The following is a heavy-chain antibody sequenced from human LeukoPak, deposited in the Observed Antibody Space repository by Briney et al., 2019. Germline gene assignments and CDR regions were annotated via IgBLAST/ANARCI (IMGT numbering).Heavy chain of an antibody. CDR2: INSDGTRT. J-gene: IGHJ4*02. Sequence: GRSLRLSCAASGFTFRSYWMHWVRHAPGKGLVWVSRINSDGTRTTYADSVKGRITISRDNAKNTLYLEINSLRVEDTAVYYCARGLHSAADGTVGYWGQGTLVTVSS. CDR1: GFTFRSYW. V-gene: IGHV3-74*01. D-gene: IGHD6-13*01. CDR3: ARGLHSAADGTVGY.